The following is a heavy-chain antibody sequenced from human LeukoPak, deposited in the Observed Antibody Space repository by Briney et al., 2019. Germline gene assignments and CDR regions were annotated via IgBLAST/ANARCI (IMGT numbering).Heavy chain of an antibody. J-gene: IGHJ3*02. D-gene: IGHD6-19*01. V-gene: IGHV1-46*01. CDR3: ARDTGIAVAGPYDAFDI. Sequence: ASVKVSCKASGYIFTSYYMYWVRQAPGQGLEWMGIINPSGGSIRYAQKFQGRVTMTRDTSTSTVYMELSSLRSEDTAVYYCARDTGIAVAGPYDAFDIWGQGTMVAVSS. CDR2: INPSGGSI. CDR1: GYIFTSYY.